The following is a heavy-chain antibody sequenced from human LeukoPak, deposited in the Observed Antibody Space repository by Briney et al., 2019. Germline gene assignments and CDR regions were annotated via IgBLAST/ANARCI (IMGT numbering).Heavy chain of an antibody. D-gene: IGHD6-19*01. CDR2: ISYDGSNK. J-gene: IGHJ4*02. CDR1: GFTFSSYG. V-gene: IGHV3-30*18. CDR3: AKGLAYFDY. Sequence: GGSLRLSCAASGFTFSSYGMHWVRQAPGKGLEWVALISYDGSNKCYADSVKGRFTISRDNSKNTLYLQMNSLRAEDTAVYYCAKGLAYFDYWGQGTLVTVSS.